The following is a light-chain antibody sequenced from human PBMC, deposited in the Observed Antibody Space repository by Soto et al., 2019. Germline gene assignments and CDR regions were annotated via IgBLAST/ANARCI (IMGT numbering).Light chain of an antibody. Sequence: QSVLTQPRSVSGSPGQSLTISCTGTSSDVGGYNYVSWYQQHPGKAPKLMIYDVTKRPSGVLDRFSGSKSGNTASLTISGLQAEDEGDYYCCSHAGSYTYVFGTGTKVTVL. J-gene: IGLJ1*01. CDR1: SSDVGGYNY. CDR3: CSHAGSYTYV. CDR2: DVT. V-gene: IGLV2-11*01.